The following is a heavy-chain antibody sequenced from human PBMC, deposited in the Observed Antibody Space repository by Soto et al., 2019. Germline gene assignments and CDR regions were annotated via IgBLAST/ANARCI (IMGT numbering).Heavy chain of an antibody. J-gene: IGHJ4*02. D-gene: IGHD2-2*01. CDR1: GFTFDDYA. CDR2: ISWNSGNI. V-gene: IGHV3-9*01. Sequence: QLVESGGGLVQPGRSLRLSCAASGFTFDDYAMHWVRQAPGKGLEWVSGISWNSGNIGYADSVKGRFTISRDNARNSLYLQMNSLRAEDTALYYCAKVSYTRYCSSTSCRAIFDYWGQGTLVTVSS. CDR3: AKVSYTRYCSSTSCRAIFDY.